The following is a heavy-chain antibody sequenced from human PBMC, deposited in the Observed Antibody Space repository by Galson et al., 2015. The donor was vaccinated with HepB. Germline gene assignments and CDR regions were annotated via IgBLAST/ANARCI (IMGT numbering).Heavy chain of an antibody. CDR1: GYTFTSHS. CDR3: ARGLYDGLGY. Sequence: SVKVSCKAFGYTFTSHSIHWVRQAPGQGLEWMGIINPSGGGTSYVQKLQGRVTLTRDTSTSTVYMELSSLRSEDTAVYYCARGLYDGLGYWGQGTLVTVSS. CDR2: INPSGGGT. V-gene: IGHV1-46*03. D-gene: IGHD2-8*01. J-gene: IGHJ4*02.